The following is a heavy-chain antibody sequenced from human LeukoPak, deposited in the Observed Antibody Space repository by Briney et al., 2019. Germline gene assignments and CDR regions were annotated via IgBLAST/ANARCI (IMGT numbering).Heavy chain of an antibody. Sequence: PSETLPPTCAVYGGSFSGYYWSWIRQPPGKGLEGIGEINHSGSTNYNPSLKSRVTISVDASKHQFSLKLSSVTAADPAVYYCARGWEAPYDSSGYYFFRAFDIWGQGTMVTVSS. CDR2: INHSGST. J-gene: IGHJ3*02. CDR3: ARGWEAPYDSSGYYFFRAFDI. CDR1: GGSFSGYY. D-gene: IGHD3-22*01. V-gene: IGHV4-34*01.